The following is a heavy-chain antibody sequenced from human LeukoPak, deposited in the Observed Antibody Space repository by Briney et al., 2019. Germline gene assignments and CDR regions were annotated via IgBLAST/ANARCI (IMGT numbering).Heavy chain of an antibody. J-gene: IGHJ4*02. CDR1: GFTFDDYA. V-gene: IGHV3-23*01. D-gene: IGHD1-26*01. CDR2: ISGSGGST. CDR3: AKVSREWDYFDY. Sequence: GGSLRLSCAASGFTFDDYAMHWVRQAPGKGLEWVSAISGSGGSTYYADSVKGRFTISRDNSKNTLYLQMNSLRAEDTAVYYCAKVSREWDYFDYWGQGTLVTVSS.